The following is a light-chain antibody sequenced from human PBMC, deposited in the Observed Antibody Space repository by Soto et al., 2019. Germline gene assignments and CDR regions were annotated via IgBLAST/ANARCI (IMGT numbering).Light chain of an antibody. CDR1: SGHRHYI. CDR2: IERSGKY. J-gene: IGLJ3*02. Sequence: QPVLPRSSSGSASLRSSVKLTCTWSSGHRHYIIAWHQQQPGKAPRYLMKIERSGKYVLGSGVPDRFSGSSSGADRYQTISSLQSEDEADYSCETWDTGPRKVFGEGTKLTLL. CDR3: ETWDTGPRKV. V-gene: IGLV4-60*03.